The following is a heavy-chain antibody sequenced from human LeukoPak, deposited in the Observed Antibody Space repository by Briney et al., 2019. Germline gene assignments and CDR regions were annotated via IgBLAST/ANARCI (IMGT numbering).Heavy chain of an antibody. D-gene: IGHD3-10*01. J-gene: IGHJ4*02. Sequence: SVKVSCKASGATFSSYAITWGRQAPGQGLEWMGRIIPILGIANYAQKFQGRVTITADKSTSTAYMELSSLRSEDTAVYYCARASAGVYYFDYWGQGTLVTVSS. CDR1: GATFSSYA. CDR3: ARASAGVYYFDY. V-gene: IGHV1-69*04. CDR2: IIPILGIA.